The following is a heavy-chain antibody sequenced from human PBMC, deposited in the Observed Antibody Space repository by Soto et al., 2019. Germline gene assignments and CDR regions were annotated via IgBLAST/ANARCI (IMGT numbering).Heavy chain of an antibody. CDR3: ARVRVPAAMPEYWFDP. CDR2: IIPIFGTA. CDR1: GGTFSSYA. Sequence: GASVKVSCKASGGTFSSYAISWVRQAPGQGLEWMGGIIPIFGTANYAQKFQGRVTITADESTSTAYMELSSLRSEDTAVYYCARVRVPAAMPEYWFDPWGQGTLVTVSS. V-gene: IGHV1-69*13. D-gene: IGHD2-2*01. J-gene: IGHJ5*02.